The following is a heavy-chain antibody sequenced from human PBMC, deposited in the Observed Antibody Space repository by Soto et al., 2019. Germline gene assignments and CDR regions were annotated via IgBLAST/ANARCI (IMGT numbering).Heavy chain of an antibody. CDR3: ARGDLAVDPYYYGMDV. V-gene: IGHV6-1*01. CDR1: GDSVSSNSAA. D-gene: IGHD2-2*01. CDR2: TYYRSKWYN. Sequence: SQTLSLTCAISGDSVSSNSAAWNWIRQSPSRGLEWLGRTYYRSKWYNDYAVSVKSRITINPDTSKNQFSLQLNSVTAADTAVYYCARGDLAVDPYYYGMDVWGQGTTVTVSS. J-gene: IGHJ6*02.